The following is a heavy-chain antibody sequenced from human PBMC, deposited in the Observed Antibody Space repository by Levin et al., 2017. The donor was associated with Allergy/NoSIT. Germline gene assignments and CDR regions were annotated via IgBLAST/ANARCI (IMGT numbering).Heavy chain of an antibody. CDR2: MNANT. Sequence: GASVKVSCKASGYTFTSYDINWVRQATGQGPEWMGWMNANTGYAHQFQGRVTMTRNTSISTAYMELSRLTSEDTAVYYCVSGGSSASMYGMDFWGQGTTVTVSS. V-gene: IGHV1-8*01. J-gene: IGHJ6*02. CDR3: VSGGSSASMYGMDF. D-gene: IGHD2-2*01. CDR1: GYTFTSYD.